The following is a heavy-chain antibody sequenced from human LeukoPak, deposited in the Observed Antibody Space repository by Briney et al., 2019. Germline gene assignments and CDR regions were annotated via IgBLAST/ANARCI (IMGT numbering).Heavy chain of an antibody. V-gene: IGHV4-59*01. J-gene: IGHJ3*02. CDR1: GGSLSSYY. Sequence: SGTLSLTCTVSGGSLSSYYWSWVRQPPGKGLEWIGYIYYSGSTNYNPSLKSRVTISVDTSKNQFSLKLSSVTAADTAVYYCARETIAVEAFDIWGQGTMDTVSS. CDR3: ARETIAVEAFDI. D-gene: IGHD6-19*01. CDR2: IYYSGST.